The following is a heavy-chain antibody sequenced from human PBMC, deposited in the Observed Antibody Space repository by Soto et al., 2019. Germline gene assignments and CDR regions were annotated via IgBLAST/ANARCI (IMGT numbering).Heavy chain of an antibody. CDR2: IYHSGRT. J-gene: IGHJ5*02. CDR1: GGSISSGGYS. CDR3: ASRPSGSGFDT. D-gene: IGHD1-26*01. Sequence: SETLSLTCAVSGGSISSGGYSWIWIRQPPGKGLEWIGYIYHSGRTYYSPSLKSRVTISVDRSKNQFSLKLSSVTAADTAVYYCASRPSGSGFDTWGQGTLVTVSS. V-gene: IGHV4-30-2*01.